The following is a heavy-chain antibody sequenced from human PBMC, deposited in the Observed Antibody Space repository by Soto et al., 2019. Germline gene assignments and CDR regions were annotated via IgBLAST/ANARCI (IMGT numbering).Heavy chain of an antibody. CDR3: ARYQTDYGVDY. D-gene: IGHD4-17*01. CDR1: GFTFSSYG. J-gene: IGHJ4*02. CDR2: IWYDGSNK. Sequence: QVQLVESGGGVVQPGRSLRLSCAASGFTFSSYGMHWVRQAPGKGLEWVAVIWYDGSNKYYADSVKGRFTISRDNSKNPLYLQMNSLGAEDTAVYYCARYQTDYGVDYWGQGTLVTVSS. V-gene: IGHV3-33*01.